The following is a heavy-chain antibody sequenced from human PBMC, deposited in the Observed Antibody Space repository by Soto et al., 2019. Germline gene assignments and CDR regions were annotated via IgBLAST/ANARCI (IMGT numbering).Heavy chain of an antibody. D-gene: IGHD3-10*01. Sequence: GGSLRLSCAASGFTFSTYTMNWVRQAPGKGLEWISSISSGSSYIYYAGSVKGRFTISRDNAKNSLFPQMNSLRADDTAVYYCARDILSGGAYPDSWGQGTKVTVSS. CDR2: ISSGSSYI. V-gene: IGHV3-21*01. J-gene: IGHJ5*01. CDR3: ARDILSGGAYPDS. CDR1: GFTFSTYT.